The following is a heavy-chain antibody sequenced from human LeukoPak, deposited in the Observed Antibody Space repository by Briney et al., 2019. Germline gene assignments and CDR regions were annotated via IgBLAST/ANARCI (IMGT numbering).Heavy chain of an antibody. CDR3: ARARITIFGVVKAPDY. CDR2: INHSGST. J-gene: IGHJ4*02. D-gene: IGHD3-3*01. V-gene: IGHV4-34*01. Sequence: PSETLSLTCAVYGGSFSGYYWSWIRQPPGKGLERIGEINHSGSTNYNPSLKSRVTISVDTSKNQFSLKLSSVTAADTAVYYCARARITIFGVVKAPDYWGQGTLVTVSS. CDR1: GGSFSGYY.